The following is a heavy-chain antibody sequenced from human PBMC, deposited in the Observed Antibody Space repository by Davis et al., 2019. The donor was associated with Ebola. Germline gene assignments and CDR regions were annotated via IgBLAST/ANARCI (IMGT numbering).Heavy chain of an antibody. CDR3: ARARRYYDSSGTLDY. Sequence: PGGSLRLSCTVSGGSISSSSYYWGWIRQPPGKGLEWIGSIYYSGSTYYNPSLKSRVTISVDTSKNQFSLKLSSVTAADTAVYYCARARRYYDSSGTLDYWGQGTLVTVSS. D-gene: IGHD3-22*01. J-gene: IGHJ4*02. V-gene: IGHV4-39*07. CDR1: GGSISSSSYY. CDR2: IYYSGST.